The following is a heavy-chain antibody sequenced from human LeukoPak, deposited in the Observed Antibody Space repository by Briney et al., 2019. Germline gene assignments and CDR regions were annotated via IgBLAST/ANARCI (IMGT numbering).Heavy chain of an antibody. Sequence: GGSLRLSCAASGFTFSSYAMSWVRQAPGKGLEWVSAISGSGGSTYYADSVKGRFTISRDNAKNSLYLQMNSLRAEDTAVYYCARGTAGMVRGVVDYWGQGTLVTVSS. CDR3: ARGTAGMVRGVVDY. CDR1: GFTFSSYA. V-gene: IGHV3-23*01. CDR2: ISGSGGST. D-gene: IGHD3-10*01. J-gene: IGHJ4*02.